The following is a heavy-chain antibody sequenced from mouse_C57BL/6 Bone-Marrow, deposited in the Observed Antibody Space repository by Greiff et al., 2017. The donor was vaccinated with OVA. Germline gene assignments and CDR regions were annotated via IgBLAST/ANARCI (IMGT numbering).Heavy chain of an antibody. J-gene: IGHJ1*03. V-gene: IGHV11-2*01. CDR2: INSDGSAI. Sequence: EVQLVESGGGLVQPGGSRGLSCEGSGFTFSGFWMSWVRQTPGKTLEWIGDINSDGSAINYAPSIQDRSTIFRDNDKSTLYLQLSNVRSEDTATYFCVRYSSDWYFDVWGTGTTVTVAS. CDR3: VRYSSDWYFDV. CDR1: GFTFSGFW. D-gene: IGHD1-1*01.